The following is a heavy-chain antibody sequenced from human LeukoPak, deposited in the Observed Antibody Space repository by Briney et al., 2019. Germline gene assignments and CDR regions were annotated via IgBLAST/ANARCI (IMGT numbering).Heavy chain of an antibody. Sequence: GALRPPFAIPGFTPSNFWVHWVRPAPGKGLVWVARTNGDGNDISYADSVKGRFTISRDSAENTLYLQMNSLRVEDTAVYYCAQKGGTDHWGQGTLVTVSS. CDR3: AQKGGTDH. J-gene: IGHJ4*02. D-gene: IGHD2-15*01. CDR2: TNGDGNDI. CDR1: GFTPSNFW. V-gene: IGHV3-74*01.